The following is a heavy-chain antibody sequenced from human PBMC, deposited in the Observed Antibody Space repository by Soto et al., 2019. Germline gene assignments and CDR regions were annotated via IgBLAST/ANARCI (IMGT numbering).Heavy chain of an antibody. CDR2: IYSGGSA. Sequence: EVQLVETGGGLIQPGGSLRLSCAASGFTVSNNWMSWVRQAPGKGLEWVSLIYSGGSAFYTDSVKGRFIISRDNSKNTLYLQMNSLRVEDTAVYYCAFITTPVRWGQGTTVTVFS. CDR1: GFTVSNNW. D-gene: IGHD1-1*01. J-gene: IGHJ6*02. CDR3: AFITTPVR. V-gene: IGHV3-53*02.